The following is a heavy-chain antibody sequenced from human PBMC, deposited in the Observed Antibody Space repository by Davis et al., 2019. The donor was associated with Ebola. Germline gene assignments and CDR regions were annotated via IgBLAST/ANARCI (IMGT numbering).Heavy chain of an antibody. CDR2: ISSSSSYI. Sequence: GVLKISCAASGFTFSSYSMNWVRQAPGKGLEWVSSISSSSSYIYYADSVKGRFTISRDNAKNSLYLQMNSLRAEDTAVYYCARDKARARDISAGYSSNGNWFDPWGQGTLVTVSS. CDR1: GFTFSSYS. D-gene: IGHD5-18*01. J-gene: IGHJ5*02. CDR3: ARDKARARDISAGYSSNGNWFDP. V-gene: IGHV3-21*01.